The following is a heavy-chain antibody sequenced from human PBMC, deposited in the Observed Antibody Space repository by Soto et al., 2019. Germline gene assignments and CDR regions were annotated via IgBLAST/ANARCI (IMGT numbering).Heavy chain of an antibody. Sequence: QVQLQESGPGLVKPAGTLSLSCAVSGGSASNNNWWSWVRQSPGNGLEWIGEIHHSGGTSYNPSLERRATLSVDNSKTELSLRLNYVPAADTAVYYCTKNSAYALDYWGLGILVTVSS. CDR2: IHHSGGT. CDR1: GGSASNNNW. D-gene: IGHD5-12*01. V-gene: IGHV4-4*02. CDR3: TKNSAYALDY. J-gene: IGHJ4*02.